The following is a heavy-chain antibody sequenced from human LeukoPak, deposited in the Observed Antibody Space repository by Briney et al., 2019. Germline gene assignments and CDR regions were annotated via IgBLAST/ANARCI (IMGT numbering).Heavy chain of an antibody. CDR2: INHSGST. J-gene: IGHJ3*02. V-gene: IGHV4-34*01. CDR3: AVEGPGAFDI. Sequence: PSETLSLTCAVYGGSFSGYYWSWIRQPPGKGLEWIGEINHSGSTNYNPSLKSRVTISVDTSKNQFSLKLSSVTAADTAVYYCAVEGPGAFDIWGQGTMVTVSS. CDR1: GGSFSGYY.